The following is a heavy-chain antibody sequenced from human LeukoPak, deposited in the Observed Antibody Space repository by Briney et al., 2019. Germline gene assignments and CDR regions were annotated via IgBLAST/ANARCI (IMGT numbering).Heavy chain of an antibody. J-gene: IGHJ3*02. CDR2: VYTTGTT. CDR3: ARESRPGGVGIGAFDI. CDR1: GDFISGSY. D-gene: IGHD3-16*01. Sequence: SETLSLTCTVSGDFISGSYWSWVRQPAGKGLEWIGRVYTTGTTNFNPSLKSRLTMSVDASKKQLYLRLNSVTAADTAVYYCARESRPGGVGIGAFDIWGQGIMVTVSS. V-gene: IGHV4-4*07.